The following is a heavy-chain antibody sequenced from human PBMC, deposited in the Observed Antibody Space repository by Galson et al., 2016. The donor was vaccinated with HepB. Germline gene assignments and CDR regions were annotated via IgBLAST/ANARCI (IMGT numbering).Heavy chain of an antibody. CDR2: IYRGGET. CDR3: ARTDDYSTTRGFFDY. CDR1: GLVVSSTH. Sequence: SLRLSCAASGLVVSSTHFSWVRQTPGKGLEWVSDIYRGGETYHADSVKGRFTISRDNSKNTLYLQMNSLRVEDTGVYYFARTDDYSTTRGFFDYWGQGTLVTVSS. D-gene: IGHD4-11*01. J-gene: IGHJ4*02. V-gene: IGHV3-66*02.